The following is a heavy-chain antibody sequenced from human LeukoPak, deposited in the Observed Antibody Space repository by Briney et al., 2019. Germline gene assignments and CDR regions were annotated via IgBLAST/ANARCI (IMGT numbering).Heavy chain of an antibody. D-gene: IGHD2-2*01. CDR1: GFTFSSYA. Sequence: GGSLRLSCAASGFTFSSYAMHWVRQAPGKGLEWVAVISYDGSNKYYADSVKGRFTISRDNSKNTLYLQMNSLRAEDTAVYYCAREKQYCSSSSSCYGRWFDPWGQGALVTVSS. CDR3: AREKQYCSSSSSCYGRWFDP. V-gene: IGHV3-30-3*01. J-gene: IGHJ5*02. CDR2: ISYDGSNK.